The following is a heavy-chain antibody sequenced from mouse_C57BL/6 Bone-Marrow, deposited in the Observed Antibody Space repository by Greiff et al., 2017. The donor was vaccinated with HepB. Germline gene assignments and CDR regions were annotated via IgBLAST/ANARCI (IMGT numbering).Heavy chain of an antibody. Sequence: VQLQQPGAELVKPGASVKLSCKASGYTFTSYWMHWVKQRPGRGLEWIGRIDPNSGGTKYNEKFKSKATLTVDKSSSTAYMQLSSLTSEDSAVYYCAMRLYYGSTPYYYAMDYWGQGTSVTVSS. CDR2: IDPNSGGT. V-gene: IGHV1-72*01. J-gene: IGHJ4*01. CDR3: AMRLYYGSTPYYYAMDY. D-gene: IGHD1-1*01. CDR1: GYTFTSYW.